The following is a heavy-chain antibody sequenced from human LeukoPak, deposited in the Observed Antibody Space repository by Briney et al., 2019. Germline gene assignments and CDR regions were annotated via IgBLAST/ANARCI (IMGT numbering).Heavy chain of an antibody. CDR1: GYSFTSYW. J-gene: IGHJ6*02. D-gene: IGHD3-10*01. CDR2: IYPGDSDT. V-gene: IGHV5-51*01. Sequence: GESLKISCKGSGYSFTSYWIVWVRQMPGKGLEWMGIIYPGDSDTRYSPSFQGQVTISVDKSISTAYLQWSSLKASDTAMYYCARPLVTDSYYYGMDVWGQGTTVTVSS. CDR3: ARPLVTDSYYYGMDV.